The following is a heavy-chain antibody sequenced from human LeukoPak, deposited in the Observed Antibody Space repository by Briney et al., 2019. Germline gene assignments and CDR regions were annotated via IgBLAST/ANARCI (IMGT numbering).Heavy chain of an antibody. D-gene: IGHD3-22*01. Sequence: PGGSLRLSCAASGFTFSSYGMHWVRQAPGKGLEWVAVIWYDGSNKYYADSVKGRFTISRDNSKNTLYLQMNSLRAEDTAVYYCARGDWAYDGSGHPYRDWGQGTLVTVSS. J-gene: IGHJ4*02. CDR1: GFTFSSYG. CDR3: ARGDWAYDGSGHPYRD. CDR2: IWYDGSNK. V-gene: IGHV3-33*01.